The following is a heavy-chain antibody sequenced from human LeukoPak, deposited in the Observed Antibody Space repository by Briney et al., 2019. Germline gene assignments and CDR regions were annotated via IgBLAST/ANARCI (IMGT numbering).Heavy chain of an antibody. CDR1: GFTFSSYA. CDR3: AKQPNVLLWFGELSYFDY. D-gene: IGHD3-10*01. CDR2: ISGSGGST. Sequence: GGSLRLSCAASGFTFSSYAMSWVRQAPGKGLEWVSAISGSGGSTYYADSVKGRFTISRDNSKNTLYLQMNSLRAEDTAVYYCAKQPNVLLWFGELSYFDYWGQGTLVTVSS. V-gene: IGHV3-23*01. J-gene: IGHJ4*02.